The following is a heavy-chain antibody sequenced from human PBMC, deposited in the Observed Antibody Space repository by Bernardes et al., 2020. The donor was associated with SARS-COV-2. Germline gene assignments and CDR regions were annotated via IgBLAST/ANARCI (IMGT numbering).Heavy chain of an antibody. CDR3: ARDLGIHCSKGGCFPLDH. CDR1: GYTFRSYW. V-gene: IGHV3-74*01. Sequence: GGSLRLSCAASGYTFRSYWVHWARQAPGKGLVWVSGISEDGSAIRSADSVKGRFTISRDNVKNTLFLQMSSLTAEDTAIYYCARDLGIHCSKGGCFPLDHWGQGTQVIVSP. CDR2: ISEDGSAI. D-gene: IGHD2-2*01. J-gene: IGHJ4*02.